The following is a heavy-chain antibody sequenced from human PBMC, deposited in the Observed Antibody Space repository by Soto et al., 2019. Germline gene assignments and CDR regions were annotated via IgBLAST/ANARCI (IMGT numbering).Heavy chain of an antibody. J-gene: IGHJ3*02. V-gene: IGHV3-7*01. Sequence: EVQLVESGGGLVQPGGSLRLSCAASGFTFSSYWMSWVRQAPGKGLEWVANIKQDGSGKYYVDSVKGRFTISRDNAKNSLYLQMNSLRAEDTAVYYCARVSSSSWADAFDIWGQGTMVTVSS. D-gene: IGHD6-13*01. CDR3: ARVSSSSWADAFDI. CDR2: IKQDGSGK. CDR1: GFTFSSYW.